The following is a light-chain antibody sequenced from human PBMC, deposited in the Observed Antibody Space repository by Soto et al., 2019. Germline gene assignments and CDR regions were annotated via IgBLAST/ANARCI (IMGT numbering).Light chain of an antibody. CDR1: QGLSSD. CDR3: QQLNSYPIT. J-gene: IGKJ5*01. V-gene: IGKV1-9*01. Sequence: DIQLTQSQSFLSASVVDRVTITCRASQGLSSDLAWYQQKPGKAPKLLIYAASTLQSGVPSRFSGSGSGPEFTLTISSLQPEDFATYYCQQLNSYPITFGQGTRLEIK. CDR2: AAS.